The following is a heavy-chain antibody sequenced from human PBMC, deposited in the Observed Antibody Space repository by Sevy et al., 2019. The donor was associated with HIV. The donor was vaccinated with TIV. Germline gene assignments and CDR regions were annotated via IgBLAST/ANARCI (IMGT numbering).Heavy chain of an antibody. Sequence: GGSLRLSCAGSGLSVSDNYMNWVRQAPGKGLELVSVFYSDGRTYYADSVKGRFTISRDNSKNTLYLHMSNLRPEDTAEYYCARDRYYDASGYYYYYYGMDVWGQGTTVTVSS. CDR1: GLSVSDNY. J-gene: IGHJ6*02. CDR3: ARDRYYDASGYYYYYYGMDV. D-gene: IGHD3-22*01. V-gene: IGHV3-66*01. CDR2: FYSDGRT.